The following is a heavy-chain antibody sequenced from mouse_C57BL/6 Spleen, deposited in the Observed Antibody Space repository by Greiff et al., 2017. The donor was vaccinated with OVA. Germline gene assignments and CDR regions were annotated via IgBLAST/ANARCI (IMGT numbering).Heavy chain of an antibody. J-gene: IGHJ2*01. V-gene: IGHV1-50*01. CDR2: IDPSDSYT. CDR3: ARENWDENDY. D-gene: IGHD4-1*01. CDR1: GYTFTSYW. Sequence: QVQLKQPGAELVKPGASVKLSCKASGYTFTSYWMQWVKQRPGQGLEWIGEIDPSDSYTNYNQKFKGKATLTVDTSSSTAYMQLSSLTSEDSAVYYCARENWDENDYWGQGTTLTVSS.